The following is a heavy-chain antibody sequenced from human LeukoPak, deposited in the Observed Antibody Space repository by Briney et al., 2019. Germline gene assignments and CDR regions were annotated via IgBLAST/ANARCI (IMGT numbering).Heavy chain of an antibody. Sequence: SETLSLTCTVSGGSISSYYWSWIRQPAGKGLEWIGRIYTSGSTNYNPSLKSRVTMSVDTSKNQFSPKLSSVTAADTAVYYCARDIGVVPAARRFDPWGQGTLVTVSS. CDR3: ARDIGVVPAARRFDP. J-gene: IGHJ5*02. CDR1: GGSISSYY. D-gene: IGHD2-2*01. CDR2: IYTSGST. V-gene: IGHV4-4*07.